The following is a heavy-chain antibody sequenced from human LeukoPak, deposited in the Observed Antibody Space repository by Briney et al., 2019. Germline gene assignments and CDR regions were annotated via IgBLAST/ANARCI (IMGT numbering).Heavy chain of an antibody. CDR2: LSGSGITT. V-gene: IGHV3-23*01. CDR1: GFTFSNSA. D-gene: IGHD6-19*01. J-gene: IGHJ4*01. Sequence: GGSLRLSCAASGFTFSNSAMSWVRQAPGKGLEWVSTLSGSGITTYYADSAKGRSTISRDNSKNTLYLQMNSLRAEDTAVYYCAKGIYSSGWSYFDYWGHGTLVTVSS. CDR3: AKGIYSSGWSYFDY.